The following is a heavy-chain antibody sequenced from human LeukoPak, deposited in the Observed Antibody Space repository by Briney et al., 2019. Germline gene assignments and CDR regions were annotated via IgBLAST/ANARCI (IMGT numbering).Heavy chain of an antibody. CDR3: ARGGYGIPFDY. CDR1: GFTFSSYG. D-gene: IGHD5-18*01. CDR2: IWYDGSNK. Sequence: PGRSLRLSCAASGFTFSSYGMHWVRQAPGKGLEWVAVIWYDGSNKYYADSVKGRFTISRDNSKNTLYLQMNSLRAEDTAVYYCARGGYGIPFDYWGQGTLVTVSS. V-gene: IGHV3-33*01. J-gene: IGHJ4*02.